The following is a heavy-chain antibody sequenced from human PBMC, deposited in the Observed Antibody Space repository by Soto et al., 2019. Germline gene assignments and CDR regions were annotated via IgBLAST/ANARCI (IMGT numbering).Heavy chain of an antibody. D-gene: IGHD3-22*01. CDR2: ISGNNNYI. CDR3: ARKENYYDYSGNNWFDP. CDR1: GFTFRNYS. J-gene: IGHJ5*02. V-gene: IGHV3-21*01. Sequence: EVQLVESGGGLVKPGGSLRLSCAASGFTFRNYSMNWVRQAPGKGLEWVSSISGNNNYIYYADSVKGRFTISRDNAKTSLYLQMNSLRAEDTAVYYCARKENYYDYSGNNWFDPWGQGTLVTVSS.